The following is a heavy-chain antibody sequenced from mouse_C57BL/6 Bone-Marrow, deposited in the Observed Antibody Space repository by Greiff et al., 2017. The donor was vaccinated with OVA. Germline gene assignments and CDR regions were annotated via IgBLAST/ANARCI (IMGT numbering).Heavy chain of an antibody. CDR2: ISYDGSN. Sequence: EVQLQESGPGLVKPSQSLSLTCSVTGYSITSGYYWNWIRQFPGNKLEWMGYISYDGSNNYNPSLKNRISITRDTSKNQFFLKLNSVTTEDTATYFCARQGDYWGQGTPLTGSS. CDR3: ARQGDY. CDR1: GYSITSGYY. J-gene: IGHJ2*01. V-gene: IGHV3-6*01.